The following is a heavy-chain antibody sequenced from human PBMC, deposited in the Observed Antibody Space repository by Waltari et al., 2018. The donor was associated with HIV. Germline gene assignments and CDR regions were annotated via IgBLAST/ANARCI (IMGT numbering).Heavy chain of an antibody. V-gene: IGHV3-7*01. J-gene: IGHJ4*02. Sequence: EVQLVESGGGLVKPGGSLRLSCAASGFTFSGYWMGWVRQAPGKGVGWGGNINQDGGDKYYVESVMSRVTISSDHAKNSLYLQMNSMGAEYTALYCCASDYASSVAGTGYWGQGTLVTVSS. CDR2: INQDGGDK. CDR3: ASDYASSVAGTGY. D-gene: IGHD3-16*01. CDR1: GFTFSGYW.